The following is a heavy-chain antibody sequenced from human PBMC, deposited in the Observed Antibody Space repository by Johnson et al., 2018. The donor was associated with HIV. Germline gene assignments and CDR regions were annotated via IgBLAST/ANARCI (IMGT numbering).Heavy chain of an antibody. CDR2: IKSKVDGGTT. V-gene: IGHV3-15*01. CDR1: GFTFSSYA. CDR3: TTESASVGANYAFDI. D-gene: IGHD1-26*01. Sequence: VQLVESGGGVVQPGRSLRLSCAASGFTFSSYAMHWVRQAPGKGLEWVGRIKSKVDGGTTDYAAPVKGRFTVSRDDSKNTLYLQMNSLKTEDTAVYYCTTESASVGANYAFDIWGQGTMVTVSS. J-gene: IGHJ3*02.